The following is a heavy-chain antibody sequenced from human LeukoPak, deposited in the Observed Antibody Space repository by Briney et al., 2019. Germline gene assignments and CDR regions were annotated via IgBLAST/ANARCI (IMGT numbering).Heavy chain of an antibody. V-gene: IGHV1-8*01. J-gene: IGHJ4*02. D-gene: IGHD3-9*01. CDR1: GYTFTSYD. Sequence: ASVKGSCKASGYTFTSYDINWVRQATGQGLEWMGWMNPNSGNTGYAQKFQGRVTMTRNTSISTAYMELSSLRSEDTAVYYCARVREYDILTGYYSFDYWGQGTLVTVSS. CDR2: MNPNSGNT. CDR3: ARVREYDILTGYYSFDY.